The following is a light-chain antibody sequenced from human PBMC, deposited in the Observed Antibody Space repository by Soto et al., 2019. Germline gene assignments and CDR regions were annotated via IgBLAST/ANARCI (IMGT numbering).Light chain of an antibody. CDR3: QQSYSSPIT. V-gene: IGKV1-39*01. CDR2: AAS. CDR1: QSISSY. Sequence: DIQMTQSPSSLSASVGDRVTITFRASQSISSYLNWYQQKPGKAPKLLIYAASSLQSGVPSRFSGSGPGTDFTLTINSLQPEDFATYYCQQSYSSPITFGQGTRLEIK. J-gene: IGKJ5*01.